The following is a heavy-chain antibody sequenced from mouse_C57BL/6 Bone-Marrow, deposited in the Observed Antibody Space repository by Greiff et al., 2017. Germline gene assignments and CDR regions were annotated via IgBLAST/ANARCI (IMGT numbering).Heavy chain of an antibody. V-gene: IGHV1-26*01. CDR2: INPNNGGT. J-gene: IGHJ2*01. D-gene: IGHD1-1*01. Sequence: EVQLQQSGPELVKPGASVKISCKASGYTFTDYYMNWVKQSHGKSLEWIGDINPNNGGTSYNQKFKGKATLTVDKSSSTAYMELRSLTSEDSAVYYCARGRGLYYGSFFDYWGQGTTLTVSS. CDR3: ARGRGLYYGSFFDY. CDR1: GYTFTDYY.